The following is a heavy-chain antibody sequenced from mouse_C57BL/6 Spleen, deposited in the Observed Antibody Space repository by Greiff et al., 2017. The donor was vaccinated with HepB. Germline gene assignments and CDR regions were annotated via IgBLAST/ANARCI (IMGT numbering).Heavy chain of an antibody. J-gene: IGHJ4*01. CDR2: IDPSDSYT. CDR1: GYTFTSYW. D-gene: IGHD2-1*01. V-gene: IGHV1-69*01. Sequence: QVQLQQPGAELVMPGASVKLSCKASGYTFTSYWKHWVKQRPGQGLEWIGEIDPSDSYTNYNQKFKGKSTLTVDKSSSTAYMQLSSLTSEDSAVYYCARYGNYEDYAMDYWGQGTSVTVSS. CDR3: ARYGNYEDYAMDY.